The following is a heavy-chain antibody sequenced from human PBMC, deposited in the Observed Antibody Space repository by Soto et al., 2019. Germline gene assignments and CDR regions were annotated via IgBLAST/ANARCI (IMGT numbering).Heavy chain of an antibody. V-gene: IGHV4-59*01. D-gene: IGHD5-18*01. CDR3: ARAGYSYGFGYYYDY. Sequence: PSETLSLTCTVSGGSISRYYWSWIRQPPGKGLEWIGYIYYDGTTNYSPSLKSRVTISVDTSNNQFSLRLSSVTAADTAVYYCARAGYSYGFGYYYDYWGQGTLVTVSS. CDR2: IYYDGTT. J-gene: IGHJ4*02. CDR1: GGSISRYY.